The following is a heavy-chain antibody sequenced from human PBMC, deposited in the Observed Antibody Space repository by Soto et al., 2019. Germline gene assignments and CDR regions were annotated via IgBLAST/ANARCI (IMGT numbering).Heavy chain of an antibody. CDR3: AKSLSGSPNYCCDC. D-gene: IGHD1-1*01. CDR2: ISGSGGIT. CDR1: GFPFSSYA. V-gene: IGHV3-23*01. Sequence: PGGSLRLSCAASGFPFSSYAMSWVRQAPGKGLEWVSGISGSGGITYYADSVKGRFTISRDNSKNTLYLQMNSLRADDTAVYFCAKSLSGSPNYCCDCWGQGTLGTVSS. J-gene: IGHJ4*02.